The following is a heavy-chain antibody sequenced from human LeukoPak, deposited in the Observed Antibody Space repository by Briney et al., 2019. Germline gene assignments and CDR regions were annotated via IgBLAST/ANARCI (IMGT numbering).Heavy chain of an antibody. CDR1: GYTFTGYY. Sequence: ASVKVSCKASGYTFTGYYMHWVRQAPGQGLEWMGWTNPNSGGTNYAQKFQGRVTMTRDTSISTAYMELSKLRSDDTAVYYCAKSWYYYGSGSDYWGQGTLVTVSS. J-gene: IGHJ4*02. CDR2: TNPNSGGT. V-gene: IGHV1-2*02. CDR3: AKSWYYYGSGSDY. D-gene: IGHD3-10*01.